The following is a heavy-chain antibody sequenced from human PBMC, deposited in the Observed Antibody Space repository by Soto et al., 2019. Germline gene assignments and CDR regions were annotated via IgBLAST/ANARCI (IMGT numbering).Heavy chain of an antibody. CDR1: GGSLSGYY. CDR2: INQSGSN. V-gene: IGHV4-34*01. D-gene: IGHD1-26*01. Sequence: QVQLQQWGAGLLKPSETLSLTCEVYGGSLSGYYWSWIRQPPGKGLEWIGEINQSGSNNYNPSLKSRVTISVDTSKNQFSLNLSSVTAANTAVFYCARATVKVGATLFDYWGQGTLVTVSS. CDR3: ARATVKVGATLFDY. J-gene: IGHJ4*02.